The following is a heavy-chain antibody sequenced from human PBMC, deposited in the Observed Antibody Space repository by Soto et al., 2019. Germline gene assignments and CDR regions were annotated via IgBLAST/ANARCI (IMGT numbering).Heavy chain of an antibody. Sequence: ETLSLTCAVSGYSISSGYYWGWIRQPPGKGLEWIGSIYHSGSTYYNPSLKSRVTISVDTSKNQFSLKLSSVTAADTAVYYCARVSAGFGTIWGQGTMVTVS. CDR1: GYSISSGYY. CDR2: IYHSGST. D-gene: IGHD3-10*01. V-gene: IGHV4-38-2*01. CDR3: ARVSAGFGTI. J-gene: IGHJ3*02.